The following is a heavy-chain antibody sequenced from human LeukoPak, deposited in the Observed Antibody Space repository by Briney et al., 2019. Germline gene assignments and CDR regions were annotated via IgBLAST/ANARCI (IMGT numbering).Heavy chain of an antibody. CDR1: GFTFSTYS. CDR2: VTGTSSPI. V-gene: IGHV3-48*01. D-gene: IGHD5-18*01. CDR3: ARDPGYGYSGAFDI. Sequence: GGSLRLSCEVSGFTFSTYSMNWVRQAPGKGLEWVSYVTGTSSPIYYADSVKGRFTISRDNAKNSLYLQMNSLRAEDTAVYYCARDPGYGYSGAFDIWGQGTTVTVSS. J-gene: IGHJ3*02.